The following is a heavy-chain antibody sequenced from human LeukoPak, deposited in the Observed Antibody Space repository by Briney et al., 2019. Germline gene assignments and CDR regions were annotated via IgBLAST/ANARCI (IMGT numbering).Heavy chain of an antibody. CDR3: ARDRASGYYYSFDY. CDR1: GFTFSTYG. V-gene: IGHV3-33*01. J-gene: IGHJ4*02. D-gene: IGHD3-22*01. Sequence: HPGGSLRLSCAASGFTFSTYGMHRVRQAPGKGLEWVAVIWFDGSNKYYVDSVKGRFTISRDNSKNTLYLQMNSLRAEDTAVYFCARDRASGYYYSFDYWGQGTLVTVSS. CDR2: IWFDGSNK.